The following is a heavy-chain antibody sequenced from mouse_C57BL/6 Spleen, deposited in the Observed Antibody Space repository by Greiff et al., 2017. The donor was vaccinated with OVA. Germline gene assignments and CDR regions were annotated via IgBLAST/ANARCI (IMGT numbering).Heavy chain of an antibody. J-gene: IGHJ4*01. CDR1: GYTFTHYN. V-gene: IGHV1-18*01. CDR2: INPNNGGT. Sequence: EVQLHESGPELVNPGASAKIPRHDPGYTFTHYNMDRVKPSHGKSLEWIGDINPNNGGTSYNQKFKGKATLTVDKSSSTAYMELRRLTSEDTAVYYCARLEGYSNYYAMDYWGQGTSVTVSS. D-gene: IGHD2-5*01. CDR3: ARLEGYSNYYAMDY.